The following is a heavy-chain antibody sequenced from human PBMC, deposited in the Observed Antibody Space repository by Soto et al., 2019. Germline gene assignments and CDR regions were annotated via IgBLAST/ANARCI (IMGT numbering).Heavy chain of an antibody. CDR1: GYTFTSYD. CDR2: MNPNTGNS. V-gene: IGHV1-8*01. J-gene: IGHJ4*02. CDR3: ARRADTNGWNGFGADKYYYDF. D-gene: IGHD6-19*01. Sequence: QVPLVQSGAEVKKPGASVKVSCDASGYTFTSYDIYWVRQATGQGLEWMGWMNPNTGNSGYAQKFQGRVTMTSNTSITTAHMELSSLRSEDTAVYYCARRADTNGWNGFGADKYYYDFWGQGTLVTVSS.